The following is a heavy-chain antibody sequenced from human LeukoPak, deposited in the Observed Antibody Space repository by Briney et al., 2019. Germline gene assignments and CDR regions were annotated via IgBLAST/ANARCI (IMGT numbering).Heavy chain of an antibody. V-gene: IGHV1-8*01. CDR2: MNPNSGNT. J-gene: IGHJ4*02. CDR1: GYTFTSYD. CDR3: XRFXGWYVEGFDY. D-gene: IGHD6-19*01. Sequence: ASVKVSCKASGYTFTSYDINWVRQATGQGLEWMGWMNPNSGNTGYAQKFQGRVTITRNTSISTAYMELSSLRSEDTAVYYCXRFXGWYVEGFDYWGQGTLVTVSS.